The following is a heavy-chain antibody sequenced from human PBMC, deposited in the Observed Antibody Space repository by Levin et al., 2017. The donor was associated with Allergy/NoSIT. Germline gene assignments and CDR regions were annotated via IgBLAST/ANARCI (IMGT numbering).Heavy chain of an antibody. Sequence: QPGESLKISCAASGFTFSSYWMSWVRQAPGKGLEWVANIKQDGSEKYYVDSVKGRFTISRDNAKNSLYLQMNSLRAEDTAVYYCARDLAGIAVALNAFDIWGQGTMVTVSS. CDR2: IKQDGSEK. D-gene: IGHD6-19*01. CDR1: GFTFSSYW. J-gene: IGHJ3*02. V-gene: IGHV3-7*01. CDR3: ARDLAGIAVALNAFDI.